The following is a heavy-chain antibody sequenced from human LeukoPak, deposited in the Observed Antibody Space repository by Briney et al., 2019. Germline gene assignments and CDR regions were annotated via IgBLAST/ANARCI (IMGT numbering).Heavy chain of an antibody. CDR1: GFPFNTYW. J-gene: IGHJ4*02. Sequence: QPGGSLRLSCTASGFPFNTYWLHWVRRAPGKGLEWVSLITGDGSTTNYADSVRGRFTISRDNVKNTVYLQMNSLRAEETAVYFCARDKGYYSDYWGQGTLVTVSS. D-gene: IGHD2-15*01. CDR3: ARDKGYYSDY. V-gene: IGHV3-74*01. CDR2: ITGDGSTT.